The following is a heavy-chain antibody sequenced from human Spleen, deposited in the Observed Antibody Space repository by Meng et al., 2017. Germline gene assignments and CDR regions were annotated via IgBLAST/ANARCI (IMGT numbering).Heavy chain of an antibody. CDR1: GYTFPAYW. CDR2: IDPKSDNT. CDR3: ARDEDISAAGYLLGDF. D-gene: IGHD6-13*01. V-gene: IGHV1-2*06. J-gene: IGHJ4*02. Sequence: PMEPVTDVRQSGATRNVSCKSSGYTFPAYWRQWVRQAPGQGLECMGRIDPKSDNTHYAQKFQGRVTMTRDTSISTAYMELSGLRSDDTAVYYCARDEDISAAGYLLGDFWGQGTLVTVSS.